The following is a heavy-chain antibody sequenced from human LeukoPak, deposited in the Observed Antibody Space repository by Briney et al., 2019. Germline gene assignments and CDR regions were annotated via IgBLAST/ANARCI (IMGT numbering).Heavy chain of an antibody. CDR3: ARDGSGARGNAFDI. J-gene: IGHJ3*02. CDR1: GFTFSTYA. D-gene: IGHD3-10*01. CDR2: INSDGSST. V-gene: IGHV3-74*01. Sequence: GGSLRLSCAASGFTFSTYAMSWVRQAPGKGLVWVSRINSDGSSTSYADSVKGRFTISRDNAKNTLYLQMNSLRAEDTAVYYCARDGSGARGNAFDIWGQGTMVTVSS.